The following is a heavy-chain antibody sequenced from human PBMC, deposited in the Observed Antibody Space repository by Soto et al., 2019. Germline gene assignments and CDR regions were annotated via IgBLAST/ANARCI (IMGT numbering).Heavy chain of an antibody. CDR3: AKDRRAGGNYGFYSDF. V-gene: IGHV3-23*01. Sequence: GGSLRLSCAGSGFTSSSYEMTWVRQAPGKGLEWVSFSSATGAGPYYADSVKGRFTISRDNSKNTLYLQMTSLRADDTAVYYCAKDRRAGGNYGFYSDFWGQGALVTVSS. CDR1: GFTSSSYE. J-gene: IGHJ4*02. CDR2: SSATGAGP. D-gene: IGHD1-7*01.